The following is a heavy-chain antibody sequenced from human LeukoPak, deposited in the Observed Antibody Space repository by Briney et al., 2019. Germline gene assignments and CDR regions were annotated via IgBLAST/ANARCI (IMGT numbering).Heavy chain of an antibody. CDR1: GGTFSSYA. CDR3: ARVEAVAAAFDY. D-gene: IGHD6-19*01. V-gene: IGHV1-69*06. J-gene: IGHJ4*02. Sequence: ASVKVSCKASGGTFSSYAISWVRQAPGQGLERMGGIIPIFGTANYAQKFQGRVTITADKSTSTAYMELSSLRSEDTAVYYCARVEAVAAAFDYWGQGTLVTVSS. CDR2: IIPIFGTA.